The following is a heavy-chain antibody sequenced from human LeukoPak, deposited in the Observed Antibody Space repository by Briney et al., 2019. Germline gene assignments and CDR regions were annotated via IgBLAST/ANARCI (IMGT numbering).Heavy chain of an antibody. Sequence: ASVKVSCKASGYTLTGYYMHWVRQAPGQGLEWMGWINPNSGGTNYAQKFQGRVTMTRDTSISTAYMELSRLRSDDTAVYYCARGLEGYGAFDIWGQGTMVTVSS. CDR2: INPNSGGT. CDR3: ARGLEGYGAFDI. V-gene: IGHV1-2*02. J-gene: IGHJ3*02. CDR1: GYTLTGYY. D-gene: IGHD3-3*01.